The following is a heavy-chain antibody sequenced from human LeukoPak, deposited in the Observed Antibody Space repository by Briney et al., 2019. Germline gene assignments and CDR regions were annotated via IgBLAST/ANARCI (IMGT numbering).Heavy chain of an antibody. V-gene: IGHV3-23*01. D-gene: IGHD2-21*01. CDR2: ISGSGGST. J-gene: IGHJ4*02. CDR3: AKALRHTYYFDY. CDR1: GFTFSSYA. Sequence: PGGSLRLSCAASGFTFSSYAMGWVRQAPGKGLEWVSAISGSGGSTYYADSVKGRFTISRDNSKNTLYLQMNSLRAEDTAVYYCAKALRHTYYFDYWGQGTLVTVSS.